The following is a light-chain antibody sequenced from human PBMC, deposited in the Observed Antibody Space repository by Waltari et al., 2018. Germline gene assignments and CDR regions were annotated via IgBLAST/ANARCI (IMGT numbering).Light chain of an antibody. CDR3: GTWDDSLSGVV. CDR1: RSNIGSNY. J-gene: IGLJ2*01. CDR2: DNN. Sequence: QSVLTQPPSVSAAPGQQVTISCSGRRSNIGSNYVSWYQQLPGTAPKLLIYDNNRRPSGIPDRFSGSKSGTSATLGIAGLQTGDEADYYCGTWDDSLSGVVFGGGTKLTVL. V-gene: IGLV1-51*01.